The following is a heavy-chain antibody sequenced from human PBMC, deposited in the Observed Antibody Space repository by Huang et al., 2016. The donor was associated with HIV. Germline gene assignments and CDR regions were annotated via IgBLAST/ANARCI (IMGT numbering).Heavy chain of an antibody. J-gene: IGHJ4*02. D-gene: IGHD3-3*01. Sequence: QVQLQQWGAGLLKPSETLSLKCAVYGGSFRGYYWTWIRQPPGKGLEWRGEISHNGNTNYNPSLGSRIFLSVDTSKNQFALQLTSGTAADTAIYYCAKGSILTSDSWGQGTLVTVSS. V-gene: IGHV4-34*01. CDR1: GGSFRGYY. CDR2: ISHNGNT. CDR3: AKGSILTSDS.